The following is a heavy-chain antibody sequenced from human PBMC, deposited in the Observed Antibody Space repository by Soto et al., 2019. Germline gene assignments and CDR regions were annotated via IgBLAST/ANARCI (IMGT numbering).Heavy chain of an antibody. CDR1: GGSISSGGYY. Sequence: QVQLQESGPGLVKPSQTLSLTCTVSGGSISSGGYYWSWIRQHLGKGLECIGYISYSGSTYYNTSLNIRVTIPVDTYKNQFSLKLSFMTAADTAKYFYSSNRGSSWLFHYRGQGTLVTVSS. V-gene: IGHV4-31*03. J-gene: IGHJ4*02. CDR2: ISYSGST. CDR3: SSNRGSSWLFHY. D-gene: IGHD6-13*01.